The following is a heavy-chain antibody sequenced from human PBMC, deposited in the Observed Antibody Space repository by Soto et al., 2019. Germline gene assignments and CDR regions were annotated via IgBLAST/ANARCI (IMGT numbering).Heavy chain of an antibody. CDR1: EFTFSRYP. J-gene: IGHJ5*02. V-gene: IGHV3-23*01. Sequence: SGGSLRLPCVSSEFTFSRYPMGCVRPAPRKGVEWISALSGSGGITYYADSVKGRFTSSRDNSKTEMYMQMNILIAEDTAVYYCSKNLHWAQPWFDTWGQGTLVTV. D-gene: IGHD3-16*01. CDR3: SKNLHWAQPWFDT. CDR2: LSGSGGIT.